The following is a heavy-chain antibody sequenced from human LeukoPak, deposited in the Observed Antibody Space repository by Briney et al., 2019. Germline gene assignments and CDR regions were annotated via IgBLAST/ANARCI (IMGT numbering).Heavy chain of an antibody. CDR1: GGTFTSYA. Sequence: SVTVSCKASGGTFTSYAISWVRQAPGQGLEWMGGIIPIFGTANYAQKFQGRVTITADESTSTAYMELSSLRSEDTAVYYCARSRGSQIDYWGQGTMVTVSS. J-gene: IGHJ3*01. CDR3: ARSRGSQIDY. CDR2: IIPIFGTA. V-gene: IGHV1-69*01. D-gene: IGHD3-9*01.